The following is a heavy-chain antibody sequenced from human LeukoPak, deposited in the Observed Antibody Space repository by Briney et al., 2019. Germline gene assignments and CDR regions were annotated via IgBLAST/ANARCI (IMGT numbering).Heavy chain of an antibody. J-gene: IGHJ6*03. D-gene: IGHD2-15*01. V-gene: IGHV4-39*01. CDR3: ARSIEDIVVVVTTTDYYFYMDV. CDR1: GGSISSSSYY. Sequence: SETLSLTCSVSGGSISSSSYYWGWIRQPPGKGLEWIGSIYYSGSTYYNPSLKSRVTISVDTSKNQFSLKLNSVTDADTAVYYCARSIEDIVVVVTTTDYYFYMDVWGKGTTVTVSS. CDR2: IYYSGST.